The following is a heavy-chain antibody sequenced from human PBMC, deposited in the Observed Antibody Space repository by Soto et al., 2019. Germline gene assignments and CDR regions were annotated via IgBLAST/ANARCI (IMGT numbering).Heavy chain of an antibody. Sequence: GGSLRLSCAASGFTFSNAWMNWVRQAPGKGLEWVGRIKSKTDGGTTDYAAPVKGRFTISRDDSKNTLYLQMNSLKTEDTAVYYCTTDGRDGYNERDEGGYFQHWGQGTLVTVSS. V-gene: IGHV3-15*07. CDR2: IKSKTDGGTT. CDR1: GFTFSNAW. J-gene: IGHJ1*01. CDR3: TTDGRDGYNERDEGGYFQH. D-gene: IGHD5-12*01.